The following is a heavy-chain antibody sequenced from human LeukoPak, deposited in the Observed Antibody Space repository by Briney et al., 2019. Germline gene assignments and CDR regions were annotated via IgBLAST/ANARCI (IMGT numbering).Heavy chain of an antibody. Sequence: GGSLRLSCAASGFTFSSYSMNWVRQAPGKGLEWVSYISSSSSTIYYADSVKGRFTISRDNAKNSLYLQMNSLRDEDTAVYYCASLIPFYLDSSDYPGGYWGQGTLVTVSS. CDR1: GFTFSSYS. CDR2: ISSSSSTI. CDR3: ASLIPFYLDSSDYPGGY. V-gene: IGHV3-48*02. D-gene: IGHD3-22*01. J-gene: IGHJ4*02.